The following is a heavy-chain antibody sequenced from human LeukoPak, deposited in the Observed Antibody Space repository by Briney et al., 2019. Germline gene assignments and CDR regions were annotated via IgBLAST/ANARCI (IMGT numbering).Heavy chain of an antibody. CDR1: GFTFSSYS. D-gene: IGHD3-22*01. J-gene: IGHJ3*01. V-gene: IGHV3-21*01. Sequence: PGGSLRLSCAASGFTFSSYSMNWVRQAPGKGLEWVSSISCSSCYIYYADSVKGRFTISRDNAKNSLYLQMNSLRAEDTAVYYCARDILRYYDSTAYRHLDAFDLWGQGTVVTVSS. CDR2: ISCSSCYI. CDR3: ARDILRYYDSTAYRHLDAFDL.